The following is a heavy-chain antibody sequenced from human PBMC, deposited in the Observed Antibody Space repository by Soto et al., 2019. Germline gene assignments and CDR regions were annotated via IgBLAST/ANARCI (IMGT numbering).Heavy chain of an antibody. Sequence: QLQLQESGPGLVKPSETLSLTCTVSGGSISSSSYYWGWIRQPPGKGLEWIGSIYYSGSTYYNPSLKSRVTISVDTSKNQFSLKLSSVTAADTAVYYCARHRYSGSGTGDFDYWGQGPLVTVSS. J-gene: IGHJ4*02. CDR2: IYYSGST. D-gene: IGHD1-26*01. CDR3: ARHRYSGSGTGDFDY. CDR1: GGSISSSSYY. V-gene: IGHV4-39*01.